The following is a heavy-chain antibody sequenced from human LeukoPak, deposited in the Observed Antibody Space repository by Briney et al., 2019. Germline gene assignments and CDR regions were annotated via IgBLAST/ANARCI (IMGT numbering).Heavy chain of an antibody. CDR2: IYYSGTT. V-gene: IGHV4-31*11. J-gene: IGHJ4*02. D-gene: IGHD1/OR15-1a*01. Sequence: SETLSLTCAVHGGSFSGYYWSWIRQHPGKGLEWIGYIYYSGTTYYNPSLRSRVTILLDTSKSQFSLKLTSVTAADTAVYYCARAAQNWNNAPYFDYWGQGTLVTVSS. CDR3: ARAAQNWNNAPYFDY. CDR1: GGSFSGYY.